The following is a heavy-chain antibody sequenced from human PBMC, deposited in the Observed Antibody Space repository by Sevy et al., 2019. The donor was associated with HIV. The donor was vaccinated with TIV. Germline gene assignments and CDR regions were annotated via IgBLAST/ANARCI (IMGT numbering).Heavy chain of an antibody. D-gene: IGHD1-1*01. J-gene: IGHJ4*02. V-gene: IGHV3-7*01. CDR3: ARDSGIGNFDY. CDR1: GFTFSSYW. Sequence: GGSPRLSCAASGFTFSSYWMSWVRQAPGKGLEWVANIKQDGSEKYYVDSGKGRFTISRDNAKNSLYLQMNSLRAEDTAVYYCARDSGIGNFDYWGQGTLVTVSS. CDR2: IKQDGSEK.